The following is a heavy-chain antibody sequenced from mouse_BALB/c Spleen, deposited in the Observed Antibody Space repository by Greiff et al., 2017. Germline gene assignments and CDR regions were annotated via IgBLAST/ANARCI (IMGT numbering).Heavy chain of an antibody. CDR2: IRNKANGYTT. Sequence: EVKVEESGGGLVQPGGSLRLSCATSGFTFTDYYMSWVRQPPGKALEWLGFIRNKANGYTTEYSASVKGRFTISRDNSQSILYLQMNTLRAEDSATYYCASFYDYFDYWGQGTTLTVSS. J-gene: IGHJ2*01. V-gene: IGHV7-3*02. CDR3: ASFYDYFDY. D-gene: IGHD1-1*01. CDR1: GFTFTDYY.